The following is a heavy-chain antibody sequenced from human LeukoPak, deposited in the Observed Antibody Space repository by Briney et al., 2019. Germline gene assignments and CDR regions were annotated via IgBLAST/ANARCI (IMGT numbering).Heavy chain of an antibody. D-gene: IGHD3-9*01. CDR2: INHSGST. V-gene: IGHV4-34*01. Sequence: SETLPLTCAVYGGSFSGYYWSWIRQPPGKGLEWIGEINHSGSTNYNPSLKSRVTISVDTSKNQFSLKLSSVTAADTAVYYCAREMYYDILTGYWNAFDIWGQGTMVTVSS. J-gene: IGHJ3*02. CDR1: GGSFSGYY. CDR3: AREMYYDILTGYWNAFDI.